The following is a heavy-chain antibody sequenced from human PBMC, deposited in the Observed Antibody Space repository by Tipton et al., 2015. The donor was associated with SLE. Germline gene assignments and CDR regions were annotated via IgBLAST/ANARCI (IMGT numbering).Heavy chain of an antibody. Sequence: TLSLTCAVYGGSFSGYYWSWIRQSPGKGLEWIGEINHSGSTNYNPSLKSRVTISVDTSKNQFSLKLSSVTAADTAVYYCARGAALLRFLEWLFRDYFDYWGQGTLVTVSS. CDR1: GGSFSGYY. D-gene: IGHD3-3*01. V-gene: IGHV4-34*01. CDR3: ARGAALLRFLEWLFRDYFDY. J-gene: IGHJ4*02. CDR2: INHSGST.